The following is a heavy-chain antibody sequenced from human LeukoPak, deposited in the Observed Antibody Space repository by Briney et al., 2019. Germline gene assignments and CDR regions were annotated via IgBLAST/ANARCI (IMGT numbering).Heavy chain of an antibody. CDR1: GYTFTSYY. CDR2: INPSGGST. CDR3: ASPITMVRGVMRYYYGMDV. V-gene: IGHV1-46*01. D-gene: IGHD3-10*01. Sequence: GASVKVSCKASGYTFTSYYMHWVRPAPGQGLEWMGIINPSGGSTSYAQKFQGRVTMTRDTSTSTVYMELSSLRSEDTAVYYCASPITMVRGVMRYYYGMDVWGQGTTVTVSS. J-gene: IGHJ6*02.